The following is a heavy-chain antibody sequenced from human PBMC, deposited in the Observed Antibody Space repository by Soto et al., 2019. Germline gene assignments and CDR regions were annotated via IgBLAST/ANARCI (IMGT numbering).Heavy chain of an antibody. J-gene: IGHJ4*02. V-gene: IGHV1-24*01. D-gene: IGHD6-19*01. CDR1: GYTLTELS. CDR3: ATEHIAVAGYYFDY. Sequence: GASVKVSCEVSGYTLTELSMHWVRQAPGKGLEWMGGFDPEDGETIYAQKFQGRVTMTEDTSTDTAYMELSSLRSEDTAVYYCATEHIAVAGYYFDYWGQGTLVTVSS. CDR2: FDPEDGET.